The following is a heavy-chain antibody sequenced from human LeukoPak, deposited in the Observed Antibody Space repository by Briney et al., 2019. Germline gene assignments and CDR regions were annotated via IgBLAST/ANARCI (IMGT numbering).Heavy chain of an antibody. D-gene: IGHD3-22*01. V-gene: IGHV4-34*01. J-gene: IGHJ5*02. CDR3: ARARDRSDLT. CDR2: TNPSGSA. Sequence: SETLSLTCTVYGASFSGYYWTWIRQPPGEGLEWIGETNPSGSANYSPSLKSRVTMSLDTSKNQFSLKLSSVTAADTAVYYCARARDRSDLTWGQGTLVTVSS. CDR1: GASFSGYY.